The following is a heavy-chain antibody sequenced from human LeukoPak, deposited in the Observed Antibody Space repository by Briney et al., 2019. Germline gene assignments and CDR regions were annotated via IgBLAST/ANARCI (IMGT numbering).Heavy chain of an antibody. D-gene: IGHD4-17*01. CDR2: IYYSGST. J-gene: IGHJ3*02. V-gene: IGHV4-59*01. CDR3: ARVGDYFSDAFDI. Sequence: PSETLSLTCTVSGGSISSYYWSWIRQPPGKGREWIGYIYYSGSTNYNPSLKSRVTISVDTSKNQFSLKLSSVTAADTAVYYCARVGDYFSDAFDIWGQGTMVTVSS. CDR1: GGSISSYY.